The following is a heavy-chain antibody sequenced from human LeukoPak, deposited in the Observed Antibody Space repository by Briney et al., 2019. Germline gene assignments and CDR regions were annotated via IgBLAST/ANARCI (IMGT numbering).Heavy chain of an antibody. CDR3: ARALEVADNWFDP. J-gene: IGHJ5*02. V-gene: IGHV1-69*04. CDR1: GGTFSSYA. CDR2: IIPILGIA. D-gene: IGHD2-21*01. Sequence: SVKVSCKASGGTFSSYAISWVRQAPGQGLEWMGRIIPILGIANYAQKFQGRVTITADKSTSTAYMELSSLRSEDTAVYYCARALEVADNWFDPWGQGTLVTVSS.